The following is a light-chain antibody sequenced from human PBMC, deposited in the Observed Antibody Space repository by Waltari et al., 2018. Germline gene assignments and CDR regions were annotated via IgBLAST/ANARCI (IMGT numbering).Light chain of an antibody. CDR2: EVS. CDR1: RRDVGGSNY. V-gene: IGLV2-14*01. Sequence: QSALTHPASVSGSPGHSITISSPGPRRDVGGSNYVSWYQQHPGKAPKLMIYEVSNRPSGVSNRFSGSKSGNTASLTISGLQAEDEADYYCSSYTSSSTLVFGGGTKLTVL. CDR3: SSYTSSSTLV. J-gene: IGLJ3*02.